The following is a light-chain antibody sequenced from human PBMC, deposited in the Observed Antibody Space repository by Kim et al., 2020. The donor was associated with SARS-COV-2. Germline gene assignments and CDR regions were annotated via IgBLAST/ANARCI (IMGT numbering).Light chain of an antibody. CDR2: GAS. Sequence: SPGERAALSCRASQSVSSNLAWYQQKPGQAPRLLIYGASTRATGIPARFSGSGSGTEFTLTISSLQSEDFAVYYCQQYNNWPLYTFGQGTKLEI. CDR3: QQYNNWPLYT. CDR1: QSVSSN. J-gene: IGKJ2*01. V-gene: IGKV3-15*01.